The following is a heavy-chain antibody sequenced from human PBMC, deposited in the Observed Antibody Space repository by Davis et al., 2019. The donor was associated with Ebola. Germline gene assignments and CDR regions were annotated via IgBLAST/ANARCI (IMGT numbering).Heavy chain of an antibody. V-gene: IGHV1-18*01. Sequence: AASVKVSCKASGGIFSSYAISWVRQAPGQGPEWMGWISAYNGNTNYAQKLQGRVTMTTDTSTCTAYMELRSLRSDDTAVYYYARDPRRNIVVGTPWGQGTTVTVSS. D-gene: IGHD2-15*01. CDR2: ISAYNGNT. CDR1: GGIFSSYA. J-gene: IGHJ6*02. CDR3: ARDPRRNIVVGTP.